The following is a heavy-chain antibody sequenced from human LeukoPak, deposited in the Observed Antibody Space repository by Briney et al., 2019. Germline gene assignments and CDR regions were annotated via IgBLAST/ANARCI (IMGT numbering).Heavy chain of an antibody. V-gene: IGHV3-64*01. CDR1: GFTFSSYA. CDR3: ARHGHYDFWSGYSLDY. Sequence: GGSLRLSCAASGFTFSSYAMHWVRQAPGKGLEYVSAISSIGGSTYYANSVKGRFTISRDNSKNTLYLQMGSLRAEDMAVYYCARHGHYDFWSGYSLDYWGQGTLVTVSS. D-gene: IGHD3-3*01. J-gene: IGHJ4*02. CDR2: ISSIGGST.